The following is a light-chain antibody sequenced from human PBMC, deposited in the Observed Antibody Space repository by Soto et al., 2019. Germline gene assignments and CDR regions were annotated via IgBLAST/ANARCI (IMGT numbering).Light chain of an antibody. Sequence: DIQMTQSPSSLSASVGDRVTITCRASQGISNYLAWYQQKPGKVPKLLIYAASTLQSGVPSRFSGSGSGTDFTLTISSLQPGYVATYYFQKCGIAPFSFGGGTKVELK. V-gene: IGKV1-27*01. CDR2: AAS. CDR1: QGISNY. J-gene: IGKJ4*01. CDR3: QKCGIAPFS.